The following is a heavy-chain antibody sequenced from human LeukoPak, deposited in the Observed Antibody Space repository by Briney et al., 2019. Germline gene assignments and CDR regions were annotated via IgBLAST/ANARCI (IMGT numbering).Heavy chain of an antibody. Sequence: GGSLRLPCAASGFTFSSYSMNWVRQAPGKGLEWVSSISSSSSYIYYADSVNGRFTISRDNAKNSLYLQMNSLRAEDTAVYYCARAGIAVAGTHSDYWGQGTLVTVSS. CDR2: ISSSSSYI. D-gene: IGHD6-19*01. CDR3: ARAGIAVAGTHSDY. CDR1: GFTFSSYS. J-gene: IGHJ4*02. V-gene: IGHV3-21*01.